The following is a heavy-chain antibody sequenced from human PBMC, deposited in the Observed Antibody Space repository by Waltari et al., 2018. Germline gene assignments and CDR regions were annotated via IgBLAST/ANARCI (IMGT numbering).Heavy chain of an antibody. CDR1: RFIFTNAW. CDR2: IKTKTDGGTT. V-gene: IGHV3-15*07. Sequence: EVQLVESGGRLIHPGGSLRLSCAASRFIFTNAWMNWVRQAPGKGLEWVGRIKTKTDGGTTDYAAPVKGRFTISRDDSKPTLYLHMHSLKTEDTAVYYCTSAFTYYYDRSGYILGDFDYWGQGTLVTVSS. CDR3: TSAFTYYYDRSGYILGDFDY. J-gene: IGHJ4*02. D-gene: IGHD3-22*01.